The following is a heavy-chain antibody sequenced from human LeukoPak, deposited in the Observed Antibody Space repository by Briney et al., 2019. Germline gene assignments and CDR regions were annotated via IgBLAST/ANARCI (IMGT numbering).Heavy chain of an antibody. Sequence: ASVKVSCKASGYTFTNYGISWVPQAPGQGLEWMGWISIYNGNTDYAQKLRGRVTMTTDTSTSTAYMELRSQRSDDTAVYYCARITYDFWSGYYMPDDPWGQGTLVTVSS. CDR2: ISIYNGNT. J-gene: IGHJ5*02. D-gene: IGHD3-3*01. V-gene: IGHV1-18*01. CDR1: GYTFTNYG. CDR3: ARITYDFWSGYYMPDDP.